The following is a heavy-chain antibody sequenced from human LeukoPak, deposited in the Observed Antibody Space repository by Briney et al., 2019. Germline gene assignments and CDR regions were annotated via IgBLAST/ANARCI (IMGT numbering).Heavy chain of an antibody. J-gene: IGHJ5*02. CDR3: ARDLSGRKAAARRFDP. CDR2: ISGYNGNR. V-gene: IGHV1-18*01. D-gene: IGHD6-13*01. CDR1: GYTFVSYG. Sequence: ASVKVSCKASGYTFVSYGITWVRQAPGQGLEWMGWISGYNGNRKIAQNFQGRVTMTTDSSTSTAYMELGSLRSDDTAVYYCARDLSGRKAAARRFDPWGQGTLVTVSS.